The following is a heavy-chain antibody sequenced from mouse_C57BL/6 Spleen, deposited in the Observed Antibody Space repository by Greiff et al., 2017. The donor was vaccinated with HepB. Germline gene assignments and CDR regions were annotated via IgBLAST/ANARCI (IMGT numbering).Heavy chain of an antibody. V-gene: IGHV14-2*01. CDR2: IDPEDGET. CDR1: GFNIKDYY. CDR3: ASRGGGTYYFDY. D-gene: IGHD3-3*01. Sequence: EVKLMESGAELVKPGASVKLSCTASGFNIKDYYMHWVKQRTEQGLEWIGRIDPEDGETKYAPKFQGKATITADTSSNTAYLQLSSLTSEDTAVYYCASRGGGTYYFDYWGQGTTLTVSS. J-gene: IGHJ2*01.